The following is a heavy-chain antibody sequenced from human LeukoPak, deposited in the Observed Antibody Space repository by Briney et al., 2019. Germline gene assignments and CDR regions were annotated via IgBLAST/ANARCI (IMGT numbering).Heavy chain of an antibody. CDR2: INHSGST. V-gene: IGHV4-34*01. J-gene: IGHJ6*04. Sequence: SETLSLTCAVYGGSFSGYYWSWIRQPPGKGLEWIGEINHSGSTNYNPSLKSRVTISVDTSKNQFSLKLSSVTAADTAVYYCARGAYYYGSGSSVSSGMDVWGKGTTVTVPS. CDR1: GGSFSGYY. CDR3: ARGAYYYGSGSSVSSGMDV. D-gene: IGHD3-10*01.